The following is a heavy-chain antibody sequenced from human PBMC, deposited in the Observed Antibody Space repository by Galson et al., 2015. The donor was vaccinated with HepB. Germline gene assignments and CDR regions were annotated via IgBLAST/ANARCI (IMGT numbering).Heavy chain of an antibody. CDR3: AKPIKDRGVVPAAIPYYYGMDV. CDR2: ISGSGGST. J-gene: IGHJ6*02. V-gene: IGHV3-23*01. Sequence: SLRLSCAASGFTFSSYAMSWVRQAPGKGLEWVSAISGSGGSTYYADSVKGRFTISRDNSKNTLYLQMNSLRAEDTAVYYCAKPIKDRGVVPAAIPYYYGMDVWGQGTTVTVSS. D-gene: IGHD2-2*01. CDR1: GFTFSSYA.